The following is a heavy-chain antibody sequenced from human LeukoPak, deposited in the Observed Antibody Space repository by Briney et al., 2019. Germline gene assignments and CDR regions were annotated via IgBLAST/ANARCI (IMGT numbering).Heavy chain of an antibody. Sequence: PSETLSLTCTVSGASVGSAGYYWSWIRQPPGGGLEWIGYIYYISNTNYNPSLKSPVTMSVDPSKNQFSLKLNSVTAADTAVYYCARTQSQSGSYRYYFGYWGQGTLVTVSS. V-gene: IGHV4-61*08. CDR2: IYYISNT. J-gene: IGHJ4*02. D-gene: IGHD1-26*01. CDR3: ARTQSQSGSYRYYFGY. CDR1: GASVGSAGYY.